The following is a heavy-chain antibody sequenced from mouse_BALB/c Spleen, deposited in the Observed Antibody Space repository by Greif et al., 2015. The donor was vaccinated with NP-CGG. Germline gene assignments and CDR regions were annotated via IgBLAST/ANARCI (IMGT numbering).Heavy chain of an antibody. Sequence: EVQLVESGGGLVKPGGSLKLSCAASGFTFSDYYMYWVRQTPEKRLEWAATISDGGSYTYYPDSVKGRFTISRDSAKNNLYLQMSSLKSEDTAMYYCARDGLRRGFDYWGQGTTLTVSS. CDR1: GFTFSDYY. D-gene: IGHD2-4*01. V-gene: IGHV5-4*02. J-gene: IGHJ2*01. CDR3: ARDGLRRGFDY. CDR2: ISDGGSYT.